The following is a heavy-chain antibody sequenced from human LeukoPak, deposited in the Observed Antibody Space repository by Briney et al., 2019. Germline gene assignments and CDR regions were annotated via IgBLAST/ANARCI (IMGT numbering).Heavy chain of an antibody. J-gene: IGHJ4*02. V-gene: IGHV3-23*01. CDR2: ISGSGGST. CDR1: GFTFSSYA. D-gene: IGHD6-25*01. Sequence: GGSLRLSCAACGFTFSSYAMSWVRQAPGKGLEWVSAISGSGGSTYYADSVKGRFTISRDNSKNTLYLQMNSLRAEDTAVYYCAKAIAAAYYYFDYWGQGTLVTVSS. CDR3: AKAIAAAYYYFDY.